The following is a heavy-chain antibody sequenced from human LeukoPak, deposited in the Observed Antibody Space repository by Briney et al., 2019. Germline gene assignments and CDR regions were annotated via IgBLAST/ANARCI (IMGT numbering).Heavy chain of an antibody. CDR3: AGSRTVANAYYFDY. J-gene: IGHJ4*02. CDR1: GGSISSHY. V-gene: IGHV4-59*11. CDR2: IYYSGST. Sequence: SETLSLTCTVSGGSISSHYWSWIRQPPGQGLEWIGYIYYSGSTNYNPSLKSRVTISVDTSKNQFSLKLSSVTAADTAVYYCAGSRTVANAYYFDYWGQGTLVTVSS. D-gene: IGHD3-10*01.